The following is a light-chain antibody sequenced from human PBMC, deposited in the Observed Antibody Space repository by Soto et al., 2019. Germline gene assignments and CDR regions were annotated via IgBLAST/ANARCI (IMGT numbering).Light chain of an antibody. J-gene: IGKJ1*01. CDR1: QSVTARY. V-gene: IGKV3-20*01. CDR3: QQYGSSPKT. CDR2: GAS. Sequence: EIVLTRSPSTLSLSQEERATLSCKGRQSVTARYLAWYQQRRGQAPTLLIYGASSRATGIPDRFSGSGSGTDFTLTISRLEPEDFAVYYCQQYGSSPKTFGQGTKVDIK.